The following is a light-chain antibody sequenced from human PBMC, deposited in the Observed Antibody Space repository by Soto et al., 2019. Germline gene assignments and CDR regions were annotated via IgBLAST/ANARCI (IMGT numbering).Light chain of an antibody. Sequence: DIQMTQSPSSLSASLLDRVTITCRASQGIANSLAWYQQKPGKGPTLLIYGASTLQSGVPSRFSGSGSGTDFTLTISSLQPEDVATYYCQKYKSAPYTFGPGTKVDI. CDR1: QGIANS. J-gene: IGKJ3*01. CDR2: GAS. CDR3: QKYKSAPYT. V-gene: IGKV1-27*01.